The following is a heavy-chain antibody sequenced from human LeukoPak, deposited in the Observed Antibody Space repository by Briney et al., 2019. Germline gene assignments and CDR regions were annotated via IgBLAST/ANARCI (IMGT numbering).Heavy chain of an antibody. CDR1: GGSLNIHY. V-gene: IGHV4-59*08. CDR3: ASSPVLLWFGELLPPPSD. J-gene: IGHJ4*02. CDR2: IHGSGHT. D-gene: IGHD3-10*01. Sequence: SGTLSLTCTVSGGSLNIHYWSWIRQPPGKGLEWIGYIHGSGHTHYDTSLRGRATISEDTSKSQFFLQLTSVTAADTAVYYRASSPVLLWFGELLPPPSDWGQGTLVTVSS.